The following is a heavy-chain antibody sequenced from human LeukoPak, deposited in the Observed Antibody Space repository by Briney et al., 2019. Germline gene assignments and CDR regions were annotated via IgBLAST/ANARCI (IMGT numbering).Heavy chain of an antibody. CDR3: ARDVHYYDSSGYLVY. CDR2: ISSSSSYI. Sequence: KPGGSLRLSCAASGFTFSSYSMNWVRQAPGKGLEWVSSISSSSSYIYYADSVKGRFTISRDNAKNSLYLQMNSLRAEDTAVYYCARDVHYYDSSGYLVYWGQGTLVTVSS. CDR1: GFTFSSYS. J-gene: IGHJ4*02. D-gene: IGHD3-22*01. V-gene: IGHV3-21*01.